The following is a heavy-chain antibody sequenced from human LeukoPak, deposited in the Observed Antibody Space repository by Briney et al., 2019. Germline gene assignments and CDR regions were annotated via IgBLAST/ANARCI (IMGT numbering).Heavy chain of an antibody. CDR1: GYSFTSYW. J-gene: IGHJ4*02. CDR3: ARPYCSGGSCYSAGY. V-gene: IGHV5-51*01. Sequence: GESLKISCKGSGYSFTSYWIGWVRQMPWKGLEWMGIIYPGDSDTRYSPSFQGQVTISADKSISTAYLQWSSLKASDTAMYYCARPYCSGGSCYSAGYWGQGTLVTVSS. D-gene: IGHD2-15*01. CDR2: IYPGDSDT.